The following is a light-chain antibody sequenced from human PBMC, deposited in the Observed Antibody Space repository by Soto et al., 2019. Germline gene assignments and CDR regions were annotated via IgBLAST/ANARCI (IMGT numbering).Light chain of an antibody. CDR3: QQRSNWIT. V-gene: IGKV3-11*01. J-gene: IGKJ5*01. CDR2: DAS. CDR1: QSVSTN. Sequence: IVMTQSPATLSVSPGERVTLSCRASQSVSTNLAWYRQKPGQVPRLLIYDASTRATGIAERFSGSGSGTEFTLTISSLEPEDFAVYYCQQRSNWITFGQGTRLEIK.